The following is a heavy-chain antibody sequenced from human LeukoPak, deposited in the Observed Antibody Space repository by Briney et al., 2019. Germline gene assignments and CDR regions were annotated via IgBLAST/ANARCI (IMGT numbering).Heavy chain of an antibody. J-gene: IGHJ5*02. CDR2: IYYSGST. CDR3: ARDRTYGKLVHWFDP. Sequence: SETLSLTCTVSGGSISSSSYYWGWIRQPPGKGLEWIGSIYYSGSTYYNPSLKSRVTISVDTSKNQFSLKLSSVTAADTAVYYCARDRTYGKLVHWFDPWGQGTLVTVSS. D-gene: IGHD6-13*01. CDR1: GGSISSSSYY. V-gene: IGHV4-39*02.